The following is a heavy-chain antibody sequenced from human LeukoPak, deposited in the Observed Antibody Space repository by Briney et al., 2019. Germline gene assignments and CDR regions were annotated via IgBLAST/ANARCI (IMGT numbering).Heavy chain of an antibody. CDR2: ISGSGGST. CDR3: AKDSLYYYDSSGYYPDY. D-gene: IGHD3-22*01. CDR1: GFTFSSYA. J-gene: IGHJ4*02. V-gene: IGHV3-23*01. Sequence: GGSLSLSCAASGFTFSSYALSGFRRPPGKGLKGASAISGSGGSTYYADSVKGRFTISRDNSKNTLYLQMNSLRAEDTAVYYCAKDSLYYYDSSGYYPDYWGQGTLVTVSS.